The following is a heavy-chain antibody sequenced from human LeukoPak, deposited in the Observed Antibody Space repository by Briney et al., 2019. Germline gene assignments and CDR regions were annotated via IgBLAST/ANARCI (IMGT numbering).Heavy chain of an antibody. CDR3: AREIRRKWELLFDY. J-gene: IGHJ4*02. CDR2: INHSGST. D-gene: IGHD1-26*01. V-gene: IGHV4-34*01. Sequence: PSETLSLTCAVYGGSFSGYYWSWIRQPPGKGLEWIGEINHSGSTNYNPSLKSRVTISVDTSKNQFSLKLSSVTAADTAVYYCAREIRRKWELLFDYWGQGTLVTVSS. CDR1: GGSFSGYY.